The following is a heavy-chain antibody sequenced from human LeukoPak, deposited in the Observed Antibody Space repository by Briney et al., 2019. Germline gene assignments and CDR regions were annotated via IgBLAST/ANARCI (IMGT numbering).Heavy chain of an antibody. CDR3: ARMILLLGDVLTVPPRGFDY. CDR1: GFTFSSYE. D-gene: IGHD3-9*01. V-gene: IGHV3-48*03. J-gene: IGHJ4*02. Sequence: PGGSLRLSCAASGFTFSSYEMNWVRQAPGKGLEWISYISSSGSTVYYADSVKGRFTISRDNAKNSLYLQMNSLRAEDTAVYYCARMILLLGDVLTVPPRGFDYWGQGTLVTVSS. CDR2: ISSSGSTV.